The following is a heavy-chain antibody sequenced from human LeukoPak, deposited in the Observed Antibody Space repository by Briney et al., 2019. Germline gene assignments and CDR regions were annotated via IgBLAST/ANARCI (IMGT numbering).Heavy chain of an antibody. Sequence: GGSLRLSCTASGFTFGDNAMSWFRQAPGKGLEWVSFIRGKVYSGTTEYAASVKGRFTISRDDSKSIAYLQMNSLKIEDTAVYYCTRGPWGDYWGQGTLVTVSS. CDR3: TRGPWGDY. CDR2: IRGKVYSGTT. CDR1: GFTFGDNA. V-gene: IGHV3-49*03. J-gene: IGHJ4*02. D-gene: IGHD7-27*01.